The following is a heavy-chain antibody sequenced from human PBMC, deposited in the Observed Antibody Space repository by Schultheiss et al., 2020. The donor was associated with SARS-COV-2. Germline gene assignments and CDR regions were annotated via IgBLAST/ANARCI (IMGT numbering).Heavy chain of an antibody. D-gene: IGHD6-6*01. CDR2: ISSSSSTI. CDR3: ASISSSIAADY. V-gene: IGHV3-48*01. CDR1: GFTFSSYA. J-gene: IGHJ4*02. Sequence: GSLRLSCVASGFTFSSYAMSWVRQAPGKGLEWVSYISSSSSTIYYADSVKGRFTISRDNAKNSLYLQMNSLRAEDTAVYYCASISSSIAADYWGQGTLVTVSS.